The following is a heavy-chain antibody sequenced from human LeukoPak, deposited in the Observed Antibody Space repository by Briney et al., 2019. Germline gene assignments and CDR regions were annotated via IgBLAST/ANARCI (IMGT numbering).Heavy chain of an antibody. CDR1: GYPFISYY. CDR2: INPSGGST. D-gene: IGHD6-13*01. Sequence: GASVKVSCKASGYPFISYYMHWVRQAPGQGLEWMGIINPSGGSTSYAQKFQGRVTMTRDTSTNTIYMELSSLRSEDTAVYYCARVRVGSWYYFDYWGQGTLVTVSS. CDR3: ARVRVGSWYYFDY. J-gene: IGHJ4*02. V-gene: IGHV1-46*01.